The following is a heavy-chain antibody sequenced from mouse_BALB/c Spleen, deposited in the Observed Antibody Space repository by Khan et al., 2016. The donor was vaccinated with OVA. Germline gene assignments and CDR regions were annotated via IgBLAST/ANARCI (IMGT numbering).Heavy chain of an antibody. Sequence: VKLEESGPGLVAPSQSLAITCTVSGFSLTIYGVNWIRQPPGKGLKWLGVIWGDGSTNYHSALISRLSISKDNSKSQVFLKLNSLQTDDTATYYCAKWGDGSTYAMDYWGQGTSVTVSS. V-gene: IGHV2-3*01. D-gene: IGHD2-3*01. J-gene: IGHJ4*01. CDR1: GFSLTIYG. CDR2: IWGDGST. CDR3: AKWGDGSTYAMDY.